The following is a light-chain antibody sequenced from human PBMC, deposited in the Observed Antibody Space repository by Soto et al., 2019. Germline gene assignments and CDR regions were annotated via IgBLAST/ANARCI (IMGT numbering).Light chain of an antibody. J-gene: IGKJ1*01. CDR3: QPRNKWPPT. CDR2: DAS. CDR1: QSVYTY. V-gene: IGKV3-11*01. Sequence: EIVLTQSPATLSMSPGERATLSCRASQSVYTYLAWYQQKPGQAPRLLIYDASNRATGIPARFSGSGSGTDFTLNISSLEPEDLAVYYCQPRNKWPPTFGQGTKVVIK.